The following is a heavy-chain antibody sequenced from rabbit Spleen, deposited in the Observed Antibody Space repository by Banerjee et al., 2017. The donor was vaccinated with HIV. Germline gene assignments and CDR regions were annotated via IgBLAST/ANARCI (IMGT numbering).Heavy chain of an antibody. CDR1: GFSLFSYW. CDR3: VRDLGYDDYSEKGYFNL. CDR2: IYAGDGST. Sequence: EESGGGLVKPGGTLTLTCKASGFSLFSYWMCWVRQAPGKGLDLIGCIYAGDGSTDYANWVNGRFTISKTSSTVDLKMTSLTAADTATYFCVRDLGYDDYSEKGYFNLWGPGTLVTVS. V-gene: IGHV1S42*01. D-gene: IGHD2-1*01. J-gene: IGHJ4*01.